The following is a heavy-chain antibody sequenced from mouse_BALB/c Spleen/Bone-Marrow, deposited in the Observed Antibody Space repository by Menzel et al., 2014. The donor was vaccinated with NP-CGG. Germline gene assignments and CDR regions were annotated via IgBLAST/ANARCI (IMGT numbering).Heavy chain of an antibody. D-gene: IGHD2-3*01. CDR3: ARLRGYSQAWFAY. CDR1: GYAFTNYW. Sequence: VQLQQSGAELVRPGTSVKISCKASGYAFTNYWLGRVKRRPGHGLEWIGDIYPGSGNTYYNEKFKGKATLTADKSSSTAYMQLSSLTSEDSAVYFCARLRGYSQAWFAYWGQGTLVTVSA. J-gene: IGHJ3*01. V-gene: IGHV1-63*01. CDR2: IYPGSGNT.